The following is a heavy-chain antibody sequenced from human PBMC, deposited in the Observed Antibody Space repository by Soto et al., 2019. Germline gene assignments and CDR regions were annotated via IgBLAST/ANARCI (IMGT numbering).Heavy chain of an antibody. D-gene: IGHD1-26*01. Sequence: QVQLVQSGAEMKKPGSSVKVSCKSSGGAFGSFAFSWVRQAPGQGLEWIGAFIPIFATPHYAQRFQGRVTITADKSTSTAYMELSSLRSEDTAIYYCARGGWELHQDYWGQGTLVTVSS. CDR1: GGAFGSFA. CDR3: ARGGWELHQDY. CDR2: FIPIFATP. J-gene: IGHJ4*02. V-gene: IGHV1-69*06.